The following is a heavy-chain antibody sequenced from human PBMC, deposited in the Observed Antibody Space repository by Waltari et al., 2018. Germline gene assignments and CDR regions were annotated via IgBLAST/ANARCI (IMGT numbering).Heavy chain of an antibody. J-gene: IGHJ6*02. CDR2: IYYSGST. V-gene: IGHV4-31*03. Sequence: QVQLQESGPGLVKPSQTLSLTCTVSGGSIRSGGYSWSCIRQPPGKGLEWIGYIYYSGSTYYNPSLKSRVTISVDTSKNQFSLKLSSVTAADTAVYYCARDWGGSGSYSNYGMDVWGQGTTVTVSS. CDR1: GGSIRSGGYS. D-gene: IGHD3-10*01. CDR3: ARDWGGSGSYSNYGMDV.